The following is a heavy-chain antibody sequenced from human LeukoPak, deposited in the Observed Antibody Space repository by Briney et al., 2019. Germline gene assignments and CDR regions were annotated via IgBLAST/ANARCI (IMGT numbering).Heavy chain of an antibody. Sequence: SETLSLTCTVSGGSISGYYWSWLRQPPGKGLEWIGYIFYSGSTNSNPSLKSRLTISVDTSKNQFSLKLNSVTAADTAVYYRARGARGNYVVFDYWGQGTLVTVSS. D-gene: IGHD1-7*01. CDR2: IFYSGST. J-gene: IGHJ4*02. CDR1: GGSISGYY. CDR3: ARGARGNYVVFDY. V-gene: IGHV4-59*01.